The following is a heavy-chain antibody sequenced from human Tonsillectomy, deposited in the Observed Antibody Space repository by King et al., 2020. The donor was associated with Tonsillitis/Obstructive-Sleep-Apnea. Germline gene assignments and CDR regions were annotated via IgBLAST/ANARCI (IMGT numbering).Heavy chain of an antibody. Sequence: VQLVESGAEVKKPGASVKVSCKASGYTFTSYYMHWVRQAPGQGLEWMGIINPSGDTTSYAQKFQGRVTMTRDTSTSTVYMDLSSLRYEDTAVYYCARGDSGNDAFDIWGQGTVVTVSS. V-gene: IGHV1-46*01. CDR2: INPSGDTT. J-gene: IGHJ3*02. CDR3: ARGDSGNDAFDI. D-gene: IGHD1-26*01. CDR1: GYTFTSYY.